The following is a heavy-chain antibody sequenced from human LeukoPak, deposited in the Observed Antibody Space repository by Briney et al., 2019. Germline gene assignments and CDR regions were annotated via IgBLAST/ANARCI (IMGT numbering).Heavy chain of an antibody. J-gene: IGHJ3*02. D-gene: IGHD3-9*01. Sequence: PSETLSLTCTVSGGSISSYYWSWIRQPAGKGLEWIGRIYTNGDTNYNSSLKSRVTMSVDTSKNQFSLKLNSVTAADTAVYYCARDPYYDILTGYLIRGAFDIWGLGTVVTVSS. CDR2: IYTNGDT. V-gene: IGHV4-4*07. CDR3: ARDPYYDILTGYLIRGAFDI. CDR1: GGSISSYY.